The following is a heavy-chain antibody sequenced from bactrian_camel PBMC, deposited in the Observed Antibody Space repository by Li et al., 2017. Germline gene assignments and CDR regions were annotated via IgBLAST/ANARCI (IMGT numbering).Heavy chain of an antibody. Sequence: HVQLVESGGGSVQAGGSLRLSCAVEGYSANCMAWFRQAPGKEREGVAAIYTEGRPEYSASVRGRFTISKDNTKFAHFLQMEALKPEDTAVYYCAAHRMGWVRCPAPLEYQYWGQGTQVTVS. D-gene: IGHD5*01. CDR3: AAHRMGWVRCPAPLEYQY. CDR1: EGYSANC. V-gene: IGHV3S53*01. CDR2: IYTEGRP. J-gene: IGHJ4*01.